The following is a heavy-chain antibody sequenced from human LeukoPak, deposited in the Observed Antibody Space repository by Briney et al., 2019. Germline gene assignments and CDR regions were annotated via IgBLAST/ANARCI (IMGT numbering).Heavy chain of an antibody. CDR2: IGISSNKI. V-gene: IGHV3-21*01. Sequence: GGSLRLSCAASGFTLRSYTMNWVRQAPGKGLEWVSSIGISSNKIYYADSVKGRFIISRDNAKNSVYLQMNSLRAEDTAVYYCARGYYGSGSYYNPLDYWGQGTLVTVSS. J-gene: IGHJ4*02. D-gene: IGHD3-10*01. CDR1: GFTLRSYT. CDR3: ARGYYGSGSYYNPLDY.